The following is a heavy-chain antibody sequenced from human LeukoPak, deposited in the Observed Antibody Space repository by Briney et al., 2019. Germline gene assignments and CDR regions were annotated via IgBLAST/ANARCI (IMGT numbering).Heavy chain of an antibody. D-gene: IGHD5-18*01. Sequence: SVKVSCKASGGTFSSYAISWVRQAPGQGLEWMGGIIPIFGTANYAQKFQGRVTITADESTSTAYMELSSLRSEDTAVYYCASSVGYSYVDVFDIWGQGTMVTVSS. J-gene: IGHJ3*02. CDR1: GGTFSSYA. CDR3: ASSVGYSYVDVFDI. CDR2: IIPIFGTA. V-gene: IGHV1-69*01.